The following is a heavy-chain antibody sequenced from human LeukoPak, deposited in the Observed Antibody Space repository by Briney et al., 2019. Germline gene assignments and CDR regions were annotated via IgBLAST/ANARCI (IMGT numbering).Heavy chain of an antibody. D-gene: IGHD1-1*01. J-gene: IGHJ4*02. CDR2: ISGSGGST. CDR1: GFTFSSYA. V-gene: IGHV3-23*01. Sequence: PGRSLRLSCAASGFTFSSYAMSWVRQAPGKGLEWVSAISGSGGSTYYADSVKGRFTISRDNSKNTLYLQMNSLRAEDTAVYYCAKVVHGTLGTFDYWGQGTLVTVSS. CDR3: AKVVHGTLGTFDY.